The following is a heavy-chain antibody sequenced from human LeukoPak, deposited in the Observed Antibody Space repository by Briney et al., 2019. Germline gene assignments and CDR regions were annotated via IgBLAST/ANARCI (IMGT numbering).Heavy chain of an antibody. CDR1: GFTFNGNA. J-gene: IGHJ4*02. D-gene: IGHD6-19*01. CDR3: VRRGDASSGWGDHDF. V-gene: IGHV3-23*01. Sequence: GGSLRLSCAASGFTFNGNAISWVRQAPGKGLEWVSTIGGSGDKTFYADSVKGRFTISRDNSKNMVHLQMNSLTGEDTALYYCVRRGDASSGWGDHDFWGQGALVTVSS. CDR2: IGGSGDKT.